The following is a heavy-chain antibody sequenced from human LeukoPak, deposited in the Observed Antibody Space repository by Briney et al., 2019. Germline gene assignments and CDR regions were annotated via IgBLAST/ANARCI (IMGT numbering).Heavy chain of an antibody. CDR3: AGRVVAPMKKFDY. CDR2: ISSSDSYI. J-gene: IGHJ4*02. Sequence: GGSLRLPCAASGFTFSSYSMNWVRQAPGKGLEWVSSISSSDSYIYYADSVKGRFTVSRDNAKNSLYLQMKSLRAEDTAVYYCAGRVVAPMKKFDYWGQGTLVTVSS. CDR1: GFTFSSYS. V-gene: IGHV3-21*01. D-gene: IGHD2-15*01.